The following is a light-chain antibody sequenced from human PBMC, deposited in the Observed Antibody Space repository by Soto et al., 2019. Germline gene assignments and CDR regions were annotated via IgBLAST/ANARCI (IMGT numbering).Light chain of an antibody. V-gene: IGKV1-5*03. CDR1: QSLSSW. Sequence: QLTQSPSSLSASLGARLTITCRASQSLSSWLAWYQQKPGKAPKLLTYKASTLESGVPSNFSGSGSGTEFSLTISSLQPEDFATYYCQHYNAYPRTFGQVAKV. J-gene: IGKJ1*01. CDR2: KAS. CDR3: QHYNAYPRT.